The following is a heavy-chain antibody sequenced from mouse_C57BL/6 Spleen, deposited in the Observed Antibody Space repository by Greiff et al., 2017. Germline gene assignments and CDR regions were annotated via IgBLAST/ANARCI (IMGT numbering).Heavy chain of an antibody. CDR1: GYTFTDYE. V-gene: IGHV1-15*01. D-gene: IGHD4-1*01. J-gene: IGHJ2*01. Sequence: VQLQQSGAELVRPGASVTLSCKASGYTFTDYEMHWVKQTPVHGLEWIGAIDPETGGTAYNQKFKGKAILTADKSSSTAYIELRSLTSEDSAVYYCTRETGTVDYWGQGTTLTVSS. CDR3: TRETGTVDY. CDR2: IDPETGGT.